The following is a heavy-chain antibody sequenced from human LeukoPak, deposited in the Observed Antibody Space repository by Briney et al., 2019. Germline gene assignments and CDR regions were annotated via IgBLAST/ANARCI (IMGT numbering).Heavy chain of an antibody. CDR1: GYTFTGYY. V-gene: IGHV1-2*02. Sequence: ASVKVSCKASGYTFTGYYMHWVRQAPGQGLEWMGWINPNSGGTNYAQKFQGRVTMTRDTSISTAYMELSRLRPDDTAVYYCARVGFFDSSGYYGYWGQGTLVTVSS. CDR2: INPNSGGT. CDR3: ARVGFFDSSGYYGY. J-gene: IGHJ4*02. D-gene: IGHD3-22*01.